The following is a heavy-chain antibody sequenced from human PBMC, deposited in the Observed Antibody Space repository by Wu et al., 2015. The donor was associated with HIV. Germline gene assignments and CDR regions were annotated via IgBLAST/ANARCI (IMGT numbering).Heavy chain of an antibody. Sequence: QVQLVQSGAEVKKPGSSVKVSCKASGGTFSTYSINWVRQAPGQGLEWMGGIIPLFSTPNYAQKFQGRVTITTDETTSTAYMELSSLRSEDTAVYYCAREPIRIVGATTRDRVYYYGMDVWGQGTTVTVSS. CDR2: IIPLFSTP. CDR1: GGTFSTYS. V-gene: IGHV1-69*05. J-gene: IGHJ6*02. D-gene: IGHD1-26*01. CDR3: AREPIRIVGATTRDRVYYYGMDV.